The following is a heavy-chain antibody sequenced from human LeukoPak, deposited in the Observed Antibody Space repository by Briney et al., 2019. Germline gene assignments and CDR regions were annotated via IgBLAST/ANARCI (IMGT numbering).Heavy chain of an antibody. V-gene: IGHV4-39*01. CDR2: IYYSGST. CDR1: GGSISSGSYY. CDR3: AGPLLTYYSDSSAYS. D-gene: IGHD3-22*01. J-gene: IGHJ4*02. Sequence: SETLSLTCTVSGGSISSGSYYWRWIRQPPGTGLEWIGIIYYSGSTYYNPSLKSRVTISIDTSKNQFSLKLSSVTAADTAVYYCAGPLLTYYSDSSAYSWGQGTLVTVSS.